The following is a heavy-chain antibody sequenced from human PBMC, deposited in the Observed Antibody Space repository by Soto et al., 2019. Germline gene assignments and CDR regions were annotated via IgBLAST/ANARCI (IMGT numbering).Heavy chain of an antibody. J-gene: IGHJ6*02. CDR2: ISAYNGNT. CDR3: GRLVAATLYYYYGRDF. Sequence: ASVKVSCKASGYTFTSYGISWVRQAPGQGLEWMGWISAYNGNTNYAQKLQGRVTMTTDTSTSTAYMELRSLRSDDTAVYYCGRLVAATLYYYYGRDFWGQGTTVTVSS. D-gene: IGHD2-15*01. V-gene: IGHV1-18*01. CDR1: GYTFTSYG.